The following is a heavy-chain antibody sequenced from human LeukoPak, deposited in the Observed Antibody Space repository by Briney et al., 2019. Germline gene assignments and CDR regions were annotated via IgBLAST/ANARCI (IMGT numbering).Heavy chain of an antibody. J-gene: IGHJ6*02. CDR1: GFTFSSYS. Sequence: GGSLRLSCAASGFTFSSYSMNWVRQAPGKGLEWVSSISSSSSYIYYAGSVKGRFTISRDNAKNSLYLQMNSLRAEDTAVYYCAREYTAMVRRVYYYYGMDVWGQGTTVTVSS. V-gene: IGHV3-21*01. CDR2: ISSSSSYI. D-gene: IGHD5-18*01. CDR3: AREYTAMVRRVYYYYGMDV.